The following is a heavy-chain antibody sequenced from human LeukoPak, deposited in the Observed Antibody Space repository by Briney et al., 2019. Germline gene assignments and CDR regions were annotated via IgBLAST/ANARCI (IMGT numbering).Heavy chain of an antibody. Sequence: GGSLRLSCAASGFTVSSNYMTWVRQAPGKGLEWVSVIYAGGTAYYADSVQGRFTISRDNSKNTLYLLMNSLRADDTAVYYCARAFTWANWYFDLWGRGTLVTVSS. J-gene: IGHJ2*01. V-gene: IGHV3-53*01. CDR1: GFTVSSNY. CDR3: ARAFTWANWYFDL. CDR2: IYAGGTA. D-gene: IGHD7-27*01.